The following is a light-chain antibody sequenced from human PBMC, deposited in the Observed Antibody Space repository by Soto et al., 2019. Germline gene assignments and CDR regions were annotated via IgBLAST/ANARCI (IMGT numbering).Light chain of an antibody. CDR1: SGDVGGYNY. CDR2: EVS. J-gene: IGLJ2*01. V-gene: IGLV2-14*01. Sequence: QSDLTQPASVSGSPGQSITISCTGTSGDVGGYNYVSWYQKHPGKAPKIMIYEVSNRPSGVSNRFSGSKSGNTASLTISGLQAEDEADYYCSSYTSSSTLVFGGGTKLTVL. CDR3: SSYTSSSTLV.